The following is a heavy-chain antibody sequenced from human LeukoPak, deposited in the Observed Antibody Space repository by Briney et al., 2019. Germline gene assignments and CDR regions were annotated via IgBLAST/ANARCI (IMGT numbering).Heavy chain of an antibody. J-gene: IGHJ4*02. CDR3: AKDLRPYCSGGSCAELDY. Sequence: GGSLRLSCAASGFTFSSYGMHWVRQAPGKGLEWVAVISYDGSNKYYADSVKGRFTISRDNSKNTLYLQMNSLRAEDTAVYYCAKDLRPYCSGGSCAELDYWGQGTLVTVSS. D-gene: IGHD2-15*01. V-gene: IGHV3-30*18. CDR2: ISYDGSNK. CDR1: GFTFSSYG.